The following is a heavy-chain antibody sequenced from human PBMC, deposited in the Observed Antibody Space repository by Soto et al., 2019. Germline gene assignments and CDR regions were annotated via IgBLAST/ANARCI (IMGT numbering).Heavy chain of an antibody. CDR2: ISGSGGST. V-gene: IGHV3-23*01. CDR1: GFTFSSYA. Sequence: LRLSCAASGFTFSSYAMSWVRQAPGKGLEWVSAISGSGGSTYYADSVKGRFTISRDNSKNTLYLQMNSLRAEDAAVYYCAKGSRNYDILTGYDLAYFDYWGQGTLVTVSS. D-gene: IGHD3-9*01. CDR3: AKGSRNYDILTGYDLAYFDY. J-gene: IGHJ4*02.